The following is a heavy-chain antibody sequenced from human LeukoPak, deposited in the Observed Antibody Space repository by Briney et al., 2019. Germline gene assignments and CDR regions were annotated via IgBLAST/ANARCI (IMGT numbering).Heavy chain of an antibody. V-gene: IGHV7-4-1*02. CDR1: GYTFTSYA. Sequence: GASVKVSCKASGYTFTSYAMNWVRQAPGQGLEWMGWINTNTGNPTYAQGFTGRFVFSLDTSVSTAYLQISSLKAEDTAVYYCARGCHRTERSFQLLFRGAKYWFDPWGQGTLVTVSS. D-gene: IGHD2-2*01. CDR3: ARGCHRTERSFQLLFRGAKYWFDP. J-gene: IGHJ5*02. CDR2: INTNTGNP.